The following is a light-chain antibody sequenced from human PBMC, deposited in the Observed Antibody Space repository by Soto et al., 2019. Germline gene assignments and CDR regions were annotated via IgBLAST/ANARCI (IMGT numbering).Light chain of an antibody. V-gene: IGLV2-14*01. CDR3: TSYTSSNSVV. Sequence: QSALTQPASVSGSPGQSITISCTGTGSDIGGYNYVSWYQQHPGKAPKVMIYEVSNRPSGVSNRFSASKSGNTASLTISGRQAEDEADYYCTSYTSSNSVVFGGGTQLTVL. CDR2: EVS. J-gene: IGLJ2*01. CDR1: GSDIGGYNY.